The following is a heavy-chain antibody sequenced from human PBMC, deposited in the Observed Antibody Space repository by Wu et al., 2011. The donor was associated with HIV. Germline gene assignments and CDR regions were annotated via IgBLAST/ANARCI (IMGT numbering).Heavy chain of an antibody. J-gene: IGHJ5*02. CDR2: ISGYSGDT. D-gene: IGHD2-2*01. CDR1: GYTFNTYA. Sequence: QLVQSGAEVKKPGASVKVSCKASGYTFNTYAISWARQAPGQGLEWMGWISGYSGDTNYAQKFQDRVTMTTDTSTSTAYMELRSLRSDDTAVYYCARGKDIVVVPSFDWFDPWGQGTLVTVSS. CDR3: ARGKDIVVVPSFDWFDP. V-gene: IGHV1-18*01.